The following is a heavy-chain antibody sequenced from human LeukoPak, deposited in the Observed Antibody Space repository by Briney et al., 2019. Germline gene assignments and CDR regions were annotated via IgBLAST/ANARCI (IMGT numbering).Heavy chain of an antibody. V-gene: IGHV3-33*01. Sequence: GGSLRLSCAASGFTFSSYGMHWVRQAPGKGLEWVAVIWYDGSNKYYADSVKGRFTISRDNSKNTLYLQTNSLRAEDTAVYYCARDRPASGPDYWGQGTLVTVSS. CDR2: IWYDGSNK. J-gene: IGHJ4*02. CDR3: ARDRPASGPDY. D-gene: IGHD6-19*01. CDR1: GFTFSSYG.